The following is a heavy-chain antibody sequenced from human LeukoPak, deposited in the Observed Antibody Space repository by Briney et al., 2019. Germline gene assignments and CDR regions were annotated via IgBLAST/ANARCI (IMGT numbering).Heavy chain of an antibody. V-gene: IGHV3-7*01. CDR2: IKPDGSEK. Sequence: GGSLRLSCAVSGFSFDTYWMTWVRQAPGKGLEWVANIKPDGSEKYYVDSVKGRFTISRDNAKNSLYLQMNSLRAEDTAVYYCARERHHFASGRYSMINSYYYYYGMDVWGQGTTVTVSS. CDR3: ARERHHFASGRYSMINSYYYYYGMDV. CDR1: GFSFDTYW. D-gene: IGHD3-10*01. J-gene: IGHJ6*02.